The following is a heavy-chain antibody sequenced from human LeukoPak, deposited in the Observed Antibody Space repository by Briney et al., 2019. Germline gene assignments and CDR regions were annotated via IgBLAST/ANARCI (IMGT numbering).Heavy chain of an antibody. CDR1: GFTFSDYW. V-gene: IGHV3-30-3*01. CDR3: AGGSALP. J-gene: IGHJ5*02. CDR2: ISYDGSNK. Sequence: GGSLRLSCAGSGFTFSDYWMTWVRQTPGKGLEWVAVISYDGSNKYYADSVKGRFTISRDNSKNTLYLQMNSLRAEDTAVYYCAGGSALPWAQGTLVTVSS. D-gene: IGHD3-16*01.